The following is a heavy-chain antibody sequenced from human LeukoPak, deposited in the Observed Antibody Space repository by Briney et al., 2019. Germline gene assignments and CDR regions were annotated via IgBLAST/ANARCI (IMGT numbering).Heavy chain of an antibody. D-gene: IGHD2-2*01. J-gene: IGHJ3*02. CDR2: IYSGGST. CDR1: GFTVSSNY. CDR3: ARDSTPYAFDI. V-gene: IGHV3-66*02. Sequence: GGSLRLSCAASGFTVSSNYMSWVRQAPGKGLEWVSVIYSGGSTYYADSVEGRFTISRDNSKNTLYLQMNSLRAEDTAVYYCARDSTPYAFDIWGQGTMVTVSS.